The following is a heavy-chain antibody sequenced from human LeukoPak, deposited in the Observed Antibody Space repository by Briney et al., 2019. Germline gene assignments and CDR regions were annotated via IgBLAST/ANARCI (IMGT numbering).Heavy chain of an antibody. CDR2: IYYSGST. CDR3: ARDFSGWYNY. J-gene: IGHJ4*02. Sequence: PSETLSLTCTVSGGSISSGGYYWSWIRQHPGKGLEWIGYIYYSGSTYYNPSLKSRVTISVDTSKNQFSLRLSSVTAADTAVYYCARDFSGWYNYWGQGTLVTVSS. D-gene: IGHD6-19*01. CDR1: GGSISSGGYY. V-gene: IGHV4-31*03.